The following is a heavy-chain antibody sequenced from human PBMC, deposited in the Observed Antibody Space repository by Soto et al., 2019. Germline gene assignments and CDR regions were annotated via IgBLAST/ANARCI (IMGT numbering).Heavy chain of an antibody. Sequence: GGSLRLSCAASGFSFSISPMHWVRQAPGKGPEWVALISYDGTNKFYADSVKGRFTISRDNSKSTLFLQVDSLRPEDAAVYYCARDPKTSGGQHWAFNYFDSWRQGTLVTVSS. CDR2: ISYDGTNK. D-gene: IGHD7-27*01. CDR3: ARDPKTSGGQHWAFNYFDS. CDR1: GFSFSISP. V-gene: IGHV3-30-3*01. J-gene: IGHJ4*02.